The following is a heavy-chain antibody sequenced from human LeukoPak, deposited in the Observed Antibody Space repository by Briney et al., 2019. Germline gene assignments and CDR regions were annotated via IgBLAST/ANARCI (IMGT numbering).Heavy chain of an antibody. D-gene: IGHD3-10*01. V-gene: IGHV1-18*01. CDR3: ARDTPHITMVRGVIIKEIDY. CDR2: ISAYNGNT. J-gene: IGHJ4*02. CDR1: GYTFTSYG. Sequence: ASVKVSCKASGYTFTSYGISWVRQAPGQGLEWMGWISAYNGNTNYAQKLQGRVTMTTDTSTSTAYMELRSLRSDDTAVYYCARDTPHITMVRGVIIKEIDYWGQGTLVTVSS.